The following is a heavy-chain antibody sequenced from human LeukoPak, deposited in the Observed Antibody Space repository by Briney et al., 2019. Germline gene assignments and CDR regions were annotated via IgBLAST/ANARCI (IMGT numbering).Heavy chain of an antibody. CDR2: ISGSGGST. Sequence: GGSLRLSCAASGFTFSSYAMSWVRQAPGKGLGWVSAISGSGGSTYYADSVKGRFTISRDNSKNTLYLQMNSLRAEDTAVYYCAKDFLIAVAGTIDYWGQGTLVTVSS. V-gene: IGHV3-23*01. CDR3: AKDFLIAVAGTIDY. J-gene: IGHJ4*02. D-gene: IGHD6-19*01. CDR1: GFTFSSYA.